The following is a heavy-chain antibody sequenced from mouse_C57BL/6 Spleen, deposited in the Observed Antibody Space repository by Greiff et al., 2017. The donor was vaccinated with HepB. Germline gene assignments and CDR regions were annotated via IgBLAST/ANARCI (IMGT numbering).Heavy chain of an antibody. Sequence: EVQLQQSGPVLVKPGASVKMSCKASGYTFTDYYMNWVKQSHGKSLEWIGVINPYNGGTSYNQKFKGKATLTVDKSSSTAYMELNSLTSEDSAVYYCARYYYGSSYAMDYWGQGTSVIVSS. CDR2: INPYNGGT. CDR3: ARYYYGSSYAMDY. CDR1: GYTFTDYY. J-gene: IGHJ4*01. D-gene: IGHD1-1*01. V-gene: IGHV1-19*01.